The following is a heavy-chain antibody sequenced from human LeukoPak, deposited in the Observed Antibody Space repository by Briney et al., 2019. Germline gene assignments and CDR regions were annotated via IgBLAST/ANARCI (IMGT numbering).Heavy chain of an antibody. CDR3: ARDQGKNGY. Sequence: ASVKVSCKASGYTFTGYYMHWVRQAPGQGLEWMGRIIPILGIANYAQKFQGRVTITADKSTSTAYMELSSLRSEDTAVYYCARDQGKNGYWGQGTLVTVSS. CDR2: IIPILGIA. CDR1: GYTFTGYY. J-gene: IGHJ4*02. D-gene: IGHD1-1*01. V-gene: IGHV1-69*04.